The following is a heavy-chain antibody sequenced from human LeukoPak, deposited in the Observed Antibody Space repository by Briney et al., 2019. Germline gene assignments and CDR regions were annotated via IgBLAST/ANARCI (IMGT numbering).Heavy chain of an antibody. CDR3: ARTYYDILTGYYYYMDV. D-gene: IGHD3-9*01. V-gene: IGHV4-39*01. J-gene: IGHJ6*03. CDR1: GGSISSSSYY. Sequence: PSETLSLTCTVSGGSISSSSYYWDWIRQPPGKGLEWIGSIYYSGSTYYNPSLKSRVTISVDTSKNQFSLKLSSVTAADTAVYYCARTYYDILTGYYYYMDVWGKGTTVTVSS. CDR2: IYYSGST.